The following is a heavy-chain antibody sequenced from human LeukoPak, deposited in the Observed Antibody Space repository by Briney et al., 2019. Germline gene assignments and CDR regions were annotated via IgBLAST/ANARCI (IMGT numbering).Heavy chain of an antibody. D-gene: IGHD6-19*01. CDR2: IWYDGSNK. Sequence: GGSLRLSCAASGFTFSSYGMHWVRQAPGKGLEWVAVIWYDGSNKYYADSVKGRFTISRDNSKNTLYLQMNSLRAEDTAVYYCAKVWYSSGWSYYYYGMDVWGQGTTVTVSS. J-gene: IGHJ6*02. CDR1: GFTFSSYG. V-gene: IGHV3-30*02. CDR3: AKVWYSSGWSYYYYGMDV.